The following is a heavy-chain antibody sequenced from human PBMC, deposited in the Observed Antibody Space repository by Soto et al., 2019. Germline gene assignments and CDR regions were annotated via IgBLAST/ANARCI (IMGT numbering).Heavy chain of an antibody. D-gene: IGHD2-8*01. CDR2: ISGNSGKT. J-gene: IGHJ4*01. V-gene: IGHV3-23*01. Sequence: GGSLRLSCTASGFTFISYAIIWFRQSPGKELEWVSTISGNSGKTNYAESVKGRFSISRDNSKNTVHLQLDSLRAEDTAVYFCAKLGFVLMELYYFHQWGHGTLVTVSS. CDR1: GFTFISYA. CDR3: AKLGFVLMELYYFHQ.